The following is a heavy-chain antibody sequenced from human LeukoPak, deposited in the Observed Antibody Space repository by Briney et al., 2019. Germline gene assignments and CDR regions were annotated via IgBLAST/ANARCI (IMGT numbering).Heavy chain of an antibody. V-gene: IGHV3-66*01. CDR1: GFTVSSNY. CDR3: ARDRRGHMDV. CDR2: IYSGGST. Sequence: PGGSLRLSCAASGFTVSSNYMSWVRQAPGKGLEWVSVIYSGGSTYYADSVKGRFTISRDNSKNTLYLQMNSLRAEDAAVYYCARDRRGHMDVWGKGTTVTISS. J-gene: IGHJ6*03.